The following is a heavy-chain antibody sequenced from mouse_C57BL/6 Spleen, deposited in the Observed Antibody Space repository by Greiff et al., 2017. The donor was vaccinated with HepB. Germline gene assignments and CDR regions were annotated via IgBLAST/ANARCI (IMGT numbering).Heavy chain of an antibody. Sequence: VQLKESGPGMVKPSQSLSLTCTVTGYSITSGYDWHWIRHFPGNKLEWMGYISYSGSTNYNPSLKSRISITHDTSKNHFFLKLNSVTTEDTATYYCARDNDGYYGWYFDVWGTGTTVTVSS. D-gene: IGHD2-3*01. CDR1: GYSITSGYD. J-gene: IGHJ1*03. CDR2: ISYSGST. CDR3: ARDNDGYYGWYFDV. V-gene: IGHV3-1*01.